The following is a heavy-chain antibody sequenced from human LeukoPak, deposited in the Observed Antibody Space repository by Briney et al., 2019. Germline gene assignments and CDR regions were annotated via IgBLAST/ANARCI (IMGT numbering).Heavy chain of an antibody. Sequence: GGSLRLSCAASGFTFSSYAMSWVRQAPGKGLEWVSAISGSGYYSYYADSVKGRFTVSRDNSKTTLYLQMNSLRADDTAVYYCAKGGPTGSNYFDFWGQETLVTVSS. J-gene: IGHJ4*02. D-gene: IGHD1-26*01. CDR1: GFTFSSYA. V-gene: IGHV3-23*01. CDR3: AKGGPTGSNYFDF. CDR2: ISGSGYYS.